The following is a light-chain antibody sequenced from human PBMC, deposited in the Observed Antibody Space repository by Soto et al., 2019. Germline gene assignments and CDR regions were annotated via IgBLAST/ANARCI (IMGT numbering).Light chain of an antibody. CDR3: QQYNSYPWT. CDR1: QSISSW. Sequence: DIQMTQSPSTLSASVGDRVTITGRASQSISSWLAWYQQKPGKAPKLLIYKASGLESGVPSRFSGSGSGTEFTLTISSLQPDDFATYYCQQYNSYPWTFGQGTKVEIK. J-gene: IGKJ1*01. CDR2: KAS. V-gene: IGKV1-5*03.